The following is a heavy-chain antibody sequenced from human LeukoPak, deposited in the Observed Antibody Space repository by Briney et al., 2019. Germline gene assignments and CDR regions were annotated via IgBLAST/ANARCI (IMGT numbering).Heavy chain of an antibody. D-gene: IGHD6-19*01. CDR3: AKGSSGWTYYFDY. CDR2: IRYDGSNE. V-gene: IGHV3-30*02. J-gene: IGHJ4*02. Sequence: QPGGSLRLSCAASGFTFSSYGMHWVRQAPGKGLEWVAFIRYDGSNEYADSVKGRFTISRDNSKNTLYLQMNTLRSEDTAVYYCAKGSSGWTYYFDYWGQGTLVTVSS. CDR1: GFTFSSYG.